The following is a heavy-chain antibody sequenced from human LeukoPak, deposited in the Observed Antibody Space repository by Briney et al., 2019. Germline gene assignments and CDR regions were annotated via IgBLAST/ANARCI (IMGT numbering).Heavy chain of an antibody. D-gene: IGHD2-21*02. Sequence: SETLSLTCTVSGGSISSYYWSWLRQPAGKGLEWIGRIYTSGNTSYNPSLKSRVTMSVDTSKNQFSLKLTSVTAADTAVYYCARQNFVVVTAIRIFDYWGQGTLVTVSS. CDR3: ARQNFVVVTAIRIFDY. J-gene: IGHJ4*02. V-gene: IGHV4-4*07. CDR2: IYTSGNT. CDR1: GGSISSYY.